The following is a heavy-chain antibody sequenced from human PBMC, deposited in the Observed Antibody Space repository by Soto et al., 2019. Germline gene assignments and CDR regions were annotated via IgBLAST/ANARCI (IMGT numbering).Heavy chain of an antibody. Sequence: PSETLSLTCTGSGCSISSYYWSWIRQPAGKGLEWIGRIYTSGSTNYNPSLKSRVTMSVDTSKNQFSLKLSSVTAADTAVYYCAREAGTSFSVRDFDYWGQGTLVTVSS. CDR2: IYTSGST. D-gene: IGHD1-7*01. CDR1: GCSISSYY. V-gene: IGHV4-4*07. J-gene: IGHJ4*02. CDR3: AREAGTSFSVRDFDY.